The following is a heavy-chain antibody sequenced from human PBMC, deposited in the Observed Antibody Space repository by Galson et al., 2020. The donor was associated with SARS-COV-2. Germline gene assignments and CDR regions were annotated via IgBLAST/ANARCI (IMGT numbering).Heavy chain of an antibody. V-gene: IGHV1-46*01. CDR3: FRNFLHTGTRDFSGDY. CDR2: INPNDGTT. CDR1: GYTFTTFY. Sequence: ASVKVSCKASGYTFTTFYIHWVRQAPGQGLEWMGIINPNDGTTRYSQNFQGRVAMTSDTSTSRVYMELSSLRSEDTAVYYCFRNFLHTGTRDFSGDYWGQGTLVTVSS. J-gene: IGHJ4*02. D-gene: IGHD3-10*01.